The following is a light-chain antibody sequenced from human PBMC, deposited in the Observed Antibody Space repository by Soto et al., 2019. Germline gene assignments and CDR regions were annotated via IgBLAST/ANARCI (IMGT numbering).Light chain of an antibody. CDR3: TLV. J-gene: IGLJ1*01. CDR2: EVS. CDR1: SSDVGGYNY. V-gene: IGLV2-14*01. Sequence: QSALTQPASVSGSPGQSITISCTGTSSDVGGYNYVSWYQQHPGKAPKLMIYEVSNRPSGVSNRFSGSKSGNTASLTISGLQAEDEAASSSTLVFGTGTKLTVL.